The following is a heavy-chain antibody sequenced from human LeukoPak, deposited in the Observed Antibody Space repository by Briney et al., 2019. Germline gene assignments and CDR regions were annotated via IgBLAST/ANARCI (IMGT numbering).Heavy chain of an antibody. CDR3: AKVPGGYCSSTSCYFDY. CDR2: ISYDGSNK. J-gene: IGHJ4*02. Sequence: GGSLRLSCAASGFTFSSYGMHWVRQAPGKGLEWVAVISYDGSNKYYADSVKGRFTISRDNSKNTLYLQMNSVRAEDTAVYYCAKVPGGYCSSTSCYFDYWGQGTLVTVSS. D-gene: IGHD2-2*01. CDR1: GFTFSSYG. V-gene: IGHV3-30*18.